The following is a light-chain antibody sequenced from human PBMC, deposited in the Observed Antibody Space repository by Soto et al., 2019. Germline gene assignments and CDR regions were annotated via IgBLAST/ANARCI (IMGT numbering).Light chain of an antibody. CDR2: SAS. CDR1: QSIGGT. Sequence: EIVMTQSPATLSVSPGARATLXCLASQSIGGTLAWYQQKPGQAPRLLIYSASRRATGFPARFSGSGSGTDFTLTISSLQSEDFAVYYCQQYDNWPWTFGQGTKVDIK. J-gene: IGKJ1*01. CDR3: QQYDNWPWT. V-gene: IGKV3-15*01.